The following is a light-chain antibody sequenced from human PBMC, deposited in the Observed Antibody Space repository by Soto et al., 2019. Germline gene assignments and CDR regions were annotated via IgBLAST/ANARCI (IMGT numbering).Light chain of an antibody. Sequence: EIVMTQSPATLSVSPGETTRLSCRASQSINGDVAWCQQKVGQTPRLLIHGASTRATGIAARFSGSGSGTEFTLTISGLQSEDFATYYCQQYNNWPVTFGGGTKVDIK. CDR3: QQYNNWPVT. V-gene: IGKV3D-15*01. J-gene: IGKJ4*01. CDR2: GAS. CDR1: QSINGD.